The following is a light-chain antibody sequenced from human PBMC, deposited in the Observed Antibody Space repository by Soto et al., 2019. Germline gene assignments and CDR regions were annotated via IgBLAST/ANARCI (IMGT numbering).Light chain of an antibody. CDR3: QQYDRYPLT. J-gene: IGKJ4*01. CDR2: KAS. Sequence: DIRMTQSPSTLSASVGDRVTITCRASQSISSRLAWYQKKPGKAPKLLLYKASNLESGVPSRFSGSVSGTEFTLTISSLQPDDFATYYCQQYDRYPLTFGGGTKVEIK. CDR1: QSISSR. V-gene: IGKV1-5*03.